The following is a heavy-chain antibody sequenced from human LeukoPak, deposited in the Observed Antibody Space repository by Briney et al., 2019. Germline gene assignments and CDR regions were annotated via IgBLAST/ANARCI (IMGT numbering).Heavy chain of an antibody. CDR1: GYTFTSYG. CDR3: ARDLRTIDAFDI. CDR2: ISAYNGNT. Sequence: ASVKVSCKASGYTFTSYGIGWVRQAPGQGLEWMGWISAYNGNTNYAQKLQGRVTMTTDTSTSTAHMELRSLRSDDTAVYYCARDLRTIDAFDIWGQGTMVTVSS. D-gene: IGHD1-14*01. J-gene: IGHJ3*02. V-gene: IGHV1-18*01.